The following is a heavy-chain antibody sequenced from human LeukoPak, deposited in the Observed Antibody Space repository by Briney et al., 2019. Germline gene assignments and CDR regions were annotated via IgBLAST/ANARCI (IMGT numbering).Heavy chain of an antibody. Sequence: ASVKVSCKASGYTFTSYGISWVRQAPGQGLEWMGWISAYNGNTNYAQKLQGRVTMTTDTSTRTAYMELRSLRSDDTAVYYCARDPPNYYDSSGYSNVFDYWGQGTLVTVSS. D-gene: IGHD3-22*01. V-gene: IGHV1-18*01. J-gene: IGHJ4*02. CDR1: GYTFTSYG. CDR3: ARDPPNYYDSSGYSNVFDY. CDR2: ISAYNGNT.